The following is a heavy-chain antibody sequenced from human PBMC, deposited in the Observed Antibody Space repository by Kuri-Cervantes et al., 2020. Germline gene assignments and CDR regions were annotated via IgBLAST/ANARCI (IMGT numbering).Heavy chain of an antibody. J-gene: IGHJ4*02. CDR2: ISSSGSTI. D-gene: IGHD3-16*01. V-gene: IGHV3-11*01. CDR3: AREEGWGAPPDDY. Sequence: GESLKISCAASGFTFSDYYMSWIRQAPGKGLEWVSYISSSGSTIYYADSVKGRFTISRDNAKNSLYLQMNSLRGEDTAVYYCAREEGWGAPPDDYWGQGTLVTVSS. CDR1: GFTFSDYY.